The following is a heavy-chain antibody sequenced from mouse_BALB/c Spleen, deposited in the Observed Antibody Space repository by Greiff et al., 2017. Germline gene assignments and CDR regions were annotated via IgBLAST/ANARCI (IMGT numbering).Heavy chain of an antibody. V-gene: IGHV7-3*02. CDR2: IRNKANGYTT. CDR1: GFTFTDYY. J-gene: IGHJ3*01. D-gene: IGHD2-4*01. Sequence: EVQRVESGGGLVQPGGSLRLSCATSGFTFTDYYMSWVRQPPGKALEWLGFIRNKANGYTTEYSASVKGRFTISRDNSQSILYLQMNTLRAEDSATYYCARDADDSFAYWGQGTLVTVSA. CDR3: ARDADDSFAY.